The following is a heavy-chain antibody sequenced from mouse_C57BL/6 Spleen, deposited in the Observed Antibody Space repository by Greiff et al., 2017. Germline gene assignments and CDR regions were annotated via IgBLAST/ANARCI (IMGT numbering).Heavy chain of an antibody. CDR1: GYSFTSYY. D-gene: IGHD1-1*02. J-gene: IGHJ2*01. V-gene: IGHV1-66*01. CDR2: IYSGSGNT. CDR3: ARGGYYFDY. Sequence: VQLQQSGPELVKPGASVKISCKASGYSFTSYYIHWVKQRPGQGLEWIGWIYSGSGNTKYNEKFKGKATLTADTSSSTAYMQLSSLTSEDSAVYYCARGGYYFDYWGQGTTLTVSS.